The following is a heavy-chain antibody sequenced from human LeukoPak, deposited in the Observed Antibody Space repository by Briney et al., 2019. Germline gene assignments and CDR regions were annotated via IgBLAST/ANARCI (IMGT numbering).Heavy chain of an antibody. D-gene: IGHD1-1*01. CDR3: ARGRSAYNFDY. Sequence: SQTLSLTCTVSGGSISSGDYSWNWLRQHPGKGLEWIGYIYYSGSTQYNPSLKSRVTITVDTSKNQFSLKLSSVTAADTAIYYCARGRSAYNFDYWGQGTLVTVSS. J-gene: IGHJ4*02. CDR2: IYYSGST. V-gene: IGHV4-31*03. CDR1: GGSISSGDYS.